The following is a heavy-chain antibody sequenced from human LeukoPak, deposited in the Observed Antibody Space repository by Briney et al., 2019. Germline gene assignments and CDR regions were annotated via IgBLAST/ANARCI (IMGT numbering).Heavy chain of an antibody. CDR1: GFTFRNYW. Sequence: GGSLRLSCEASGFTFRNYWMNWVRQAPGKGLEWVANIKEDGSEKHYVDSVKGRLTISRDNAKNSLYLQMNSLRAEDTAVYYCAREGITAAADYWGQGTPVTVSS. J-gene: IGHJ4*02. V-gene: IGHV3-7*01. CDR3: AREGITAAADY. D-gene: IGHD6-13*01. CDR2: IKEDGSEK.